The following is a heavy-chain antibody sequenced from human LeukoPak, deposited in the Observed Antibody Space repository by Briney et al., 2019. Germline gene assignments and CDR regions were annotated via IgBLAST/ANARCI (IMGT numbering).Heavy chain of an antibody. D-gene: IGHD2-2*01. CDR3: ARQGGYCSSTSCYYYYGMDV. J-gene: IGHJ6*02. CDR1: GYSISSGYY. V-gene: IGHV4-38-2*01. Sequence: SETLSLTCAVSGYSISSGYYWGWIRQPPGKGLEWIGSIYYSGSTYYNPSLKSRVTISVDTSKNQFSLKLSSVTAADTAVYYCARQGGYCSSTSCYYYYGMDVWGQGTTVTVSS. CDR2: IYYSGST.